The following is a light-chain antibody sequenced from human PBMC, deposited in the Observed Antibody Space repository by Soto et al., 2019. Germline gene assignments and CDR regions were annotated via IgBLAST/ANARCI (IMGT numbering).Light chain of an antibody. CDR2: DVS. CDR3: SSYTGTTTLGYV. V-gene: IGLV2-14*03. Sequence: QSVLTQPASVSGSPGQPITISCTGTGSDVGGFNFVSWYQQHPGKAPKLIIYDVSDRPSGVSNRFSGSKSGNTASLTISGLQTEDEAAYYCSSYTGTTTLGYVFGTGTKVTVL. CDR1: GSDVGGFNF. J-gene: IGLJ1*01.